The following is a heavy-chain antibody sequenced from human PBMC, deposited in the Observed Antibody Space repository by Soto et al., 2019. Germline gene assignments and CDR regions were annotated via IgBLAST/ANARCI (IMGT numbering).Heavy chain of an antibody. D-gene: IGHD3-10*01. CDR2: IIPIFGTA. CDR1: GGTFSSYA. CDR3: ARGSAYGSGSYYPISPSYYYYGMDV. J-gene: IGHJ6*02. Sequence: QVQLVQSGAEVKKPGSSVKVSCKASGGTFSSYAISWVRQAPGQGLEWMGGIIPIFGTANYAQKFQGRVTNTADESTSTAYMELSSLRAEDTAVYYCARGSAYGSGSYYPISPSYYYYGMDVWGQGTTVTVSS. V-gene: IGHV1-69*01.